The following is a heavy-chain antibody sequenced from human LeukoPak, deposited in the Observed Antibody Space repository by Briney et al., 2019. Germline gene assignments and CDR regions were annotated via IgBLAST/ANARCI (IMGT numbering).Heavy chain of an antibody. CDR3: AKGYFDWLFPFDH. CDR1: GFTFSSYG. D-gene: IGHD3-9*01. J-gene: IGHJ4*02. V-gene: IGHV3-23*01. Sequence: GGSLRLSCAASGFTFSSYGMSWVRHAPGKGLGWVSAISGSGGSTYYADSVKGRFTISRDNSKNTLYLQMNSPRAEDTAVYYCAKGYFDWLFPFDHWGQGTLVTASS. CDR2: ISGSGGST.